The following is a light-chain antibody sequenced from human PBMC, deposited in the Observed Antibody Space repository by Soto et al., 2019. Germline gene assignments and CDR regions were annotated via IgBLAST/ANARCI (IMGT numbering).Light chain of an antibody. CDR3: QQYDISPLT. V-gene: IGKV3-20*01. J-gene: IGKJ4*01. CDR2: GAS. Sequence: EIVLTQSPGTLSLSPGERATLSCRASQIVSSSYLAWYQQKPGQAPRLLIYGASSRATGIPDKFSGSGSGTGFTLTISRLEPEDFAVYYCQQYDISPLTFDGGTKVEIK. CDR1: QIVSSSY.